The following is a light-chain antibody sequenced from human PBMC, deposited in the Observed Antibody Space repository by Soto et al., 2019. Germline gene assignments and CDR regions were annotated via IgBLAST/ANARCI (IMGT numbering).Light chain of an antibody. V-gene: IGKV3D-15*01. Sequence: EIVWTPSPAPLSLSLGAGATLACMASQSIGLAIAWTQHKPGQAPRLLIYVASTRATGVPARFSGSGSGTEFTLAISSLQSEDFAIYFCQQYKNWTPVTFCGGTMVAI. CDR3: QQYKNWTPVT. CDR1: QSIGLA. CDR2: VAS. J-gene: IGKJ4*01.